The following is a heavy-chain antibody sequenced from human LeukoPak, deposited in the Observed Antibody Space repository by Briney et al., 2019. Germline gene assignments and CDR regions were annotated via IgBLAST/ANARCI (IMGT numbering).Heavy chain of an antibody. J-gene: IGHJ5*02. D-gene: IGHD3-22*01. CDR2: IIPIFGTA. V-gene: IGHV1-69*05. CDR1: GGTFSSYA. CDR3: ARVSHYYDSSGPPGA. Sequence: ASVKVSCKASGGTFSSYAISWVRQAPGQGLEWMGGIIPIFGTANYAQKFQGRVTITTDESTSTAYMELNSLRSEDTAVYYCARVSHYYDSSGPPGAWGQGTLVTVSS.